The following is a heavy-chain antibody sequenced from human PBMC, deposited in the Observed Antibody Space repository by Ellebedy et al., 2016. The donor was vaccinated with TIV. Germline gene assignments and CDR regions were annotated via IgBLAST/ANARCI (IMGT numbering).Heavy chain of an antibody. CDR2: IYYSGST. D-gene: IGHD1-26*01. CDR3: ARGDYYYYGMDV. Sequence: SETLSLTXTVSGGSISSSSYYWGWIRQPPGKGLEWIGSIYYSGSTYYNPSLKSRVTISVDTSKNQFSLKLSSVTAADTAVYYCARGDYYYYGMDVWGQGTTVTVSS. J-gene: IGHJ6*02. V-gene: IGHV4-39*07. CDR1: GGSISSSSYY.